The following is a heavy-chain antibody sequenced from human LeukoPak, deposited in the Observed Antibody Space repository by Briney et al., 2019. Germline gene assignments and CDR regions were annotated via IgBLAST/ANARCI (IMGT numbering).Heavy chain of an antibody. Sequence: ASVKVSCKASGYTFTSYGISWVRQATGQGLEWMGWMNPNSGNTGYAQKFQGRVTITRNTSISTAYMELSSLRSEDTAVYYCARELDCSGGSCPNDYWGQGTLVTVSS. D-gene: IGHD2-15*01. CDR3: ARELDCSGGSCPNDY. CDR1: GYTFTSYG. J-gene: IGHJ4*02. CDR2: MNPNSGNT. V-gene: IGHV1-8*02.